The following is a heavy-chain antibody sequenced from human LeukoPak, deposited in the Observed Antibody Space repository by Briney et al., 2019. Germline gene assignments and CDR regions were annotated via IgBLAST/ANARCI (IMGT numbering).Heavy chain of an antibody. Sequence: PSETLSLTCAVYGESFSGYYWSWIRQPPGKGLEWIGEINHSGSTNYNPSLKSRVTISVDTSKNQFSLKLSSVTAADTAVYYCARGQWLVHYYYYGMDVWGKGTTVTVSS. J-gene: IGHJ6*04. D-gene: IGHD6-19*01. CDR3: ARGQWLVHYYYYGMDV. CDR2: INHSGST. CDR1: GESFSGYY. V-gene: IGHV4-34*01.